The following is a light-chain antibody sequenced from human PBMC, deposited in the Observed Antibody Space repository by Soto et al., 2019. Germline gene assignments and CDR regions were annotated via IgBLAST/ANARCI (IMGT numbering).Light chain of an antibody. CDR1: SSSIGSNY. CDR3: AAWDDILRGWV. CDR2: RDS. Sequence: QSVLTQPPSASGTPGQRVTTSCSESSSSIGSNYIYWYQQLPGTAPKLLIYRDSQRPSGVPDRFSGSKSGTSASLAISGLRSEDESYYYCAAWDDILRGWVYGGGTKLTVL. V-gene: IGLV1-47*01. J-gene: IGLJ3*02.